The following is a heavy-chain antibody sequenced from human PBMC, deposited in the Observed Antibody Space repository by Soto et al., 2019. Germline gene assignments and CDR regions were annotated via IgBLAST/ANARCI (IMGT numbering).Heavy chain of an antibody. D-gene: IGHD5-12*01. CDR1: GFTFSNYA. Sequence: QVQLVESGGGVVQPGRSLRLSCTASGFTFSNYAIHWVRQAPGKGLEWVALISYDGRDEYYADSVKGRFTISRDNSKNTLYLQMNILRAEDTGMLYCARDSRTDGYKYDYFDYWGQGTLVTVSS. J-gene: IGHJ4*02. CDR2: ISYDGRDE. CDR3: ARDSRTDGYKYDYFDY. V-gene: IGHV3-30*04.